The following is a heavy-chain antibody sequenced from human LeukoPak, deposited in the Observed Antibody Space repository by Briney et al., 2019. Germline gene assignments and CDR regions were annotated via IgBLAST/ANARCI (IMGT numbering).Heavy chain of an antibody. Sequence: GGSPRLSCVASGFTFRSYNMHWVRQAPGKGLEWVSSISSSSNYIYYADSVKGRFTISRDNAKNSLYLQMNSLRAEDTAVYYCASRGIVGRYNYGWDYWGQGTLVTVSS. CDR1: GFTFRSYN. D-gene: IGHD5-18*01. CDR3: ASRGIVGRYNYGWDY. J-gene: IGHJ4*02. CDR2: ISSSSNYI. V-gene: IGHV3-21*01.